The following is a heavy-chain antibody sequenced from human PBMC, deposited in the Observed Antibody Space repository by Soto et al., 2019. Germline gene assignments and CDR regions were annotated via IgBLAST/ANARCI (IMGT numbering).Heavy chain of an antibody. CDR1: GGSVSSGSYY. J-gene: IGHJ4*02. D-gene: IGHD2-15*01. V-gene: IGHV4-61*01. Sequence: SETLSLTCTVSGGSVSSGSYYWTWIRQPPGKGLEWIGYIYYSGSTNYNPSLKSRVAISVDTSKNQFSLKLSSVTAADTAVYYCVRAGYCGGGRCYSRLDYWGQGTLVTVSS. CDR3: VRAGYCGGGRCYSRLDY. CDR2: IYYSGST.